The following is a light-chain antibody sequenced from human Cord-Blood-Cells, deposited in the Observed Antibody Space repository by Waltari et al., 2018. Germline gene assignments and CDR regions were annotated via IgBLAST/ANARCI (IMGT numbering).Light chain of an antibody. CDR1: SSVVGGYHH. Sequence: QSALTQPASVSGSPGQSITISCTGTSSVVGGYHHVSWYQQHPGKAPKLMIYEVSNRPSGVSNRFSGSKSGNTASLTISGLQAEDEADYYCSSYTSSSTHVFGTGTKVTVL. J-gene: IGLJ1*01. V-gene: IGLV2-14*01. CDR3: SSYTSSSTHV. CDR2: EVS.